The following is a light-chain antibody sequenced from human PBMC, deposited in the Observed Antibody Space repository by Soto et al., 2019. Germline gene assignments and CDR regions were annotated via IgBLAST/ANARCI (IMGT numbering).Light chain of an antibody. CDR3: QYYIFSPPELT. Sequence: EIVLTQSPGTLSLSPGERATLSCRASQSVGSKYLAWYQQKPGQAPRLVILGSSSRATGIPDRFSGSGSGTDFTLTISRLEPEDFAVYYCQYYIFSPPELTFGGGTRVEIK. V-gene: IGKV3-20*01. CDR2: GSS. J-gene: IGKJ4*01. CDR1: QSVGSKY.